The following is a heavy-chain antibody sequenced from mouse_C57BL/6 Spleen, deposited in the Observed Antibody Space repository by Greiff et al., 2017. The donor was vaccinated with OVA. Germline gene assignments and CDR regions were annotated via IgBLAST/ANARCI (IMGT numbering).Heavy chain of an antibody. J-gene: IGHJ4*01. CDR1: GFSLTSYA. D-gene: IGHD1-1*01. Sequence: QVQLKQSGPGLVAPSQSLSITCTVSGFSLTSYAISWVRQPPGKGLEWLGVIWTGGGTNYNSALKSRLSISKDNAKSQVFLKMNSLQTDDTARYYCARINGSSGYYYAMDYWGQGTSVTVSS. V-gene: IGHV2-9-1*01. CDR2: IWTGGGT. CDR3: ARINGSSGYYYAMDY.